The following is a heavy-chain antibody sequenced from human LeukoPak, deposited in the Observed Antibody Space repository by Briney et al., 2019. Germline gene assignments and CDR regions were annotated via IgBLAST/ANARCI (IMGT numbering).Heavy chain of an antibody. Sequence: PGGSLRLSCAASGFTFSSYAMHRVRQAPGKGLEWVAVISYDGSNKYYADSVKGRFTISRDNSKNTLYLQMNSLRAEDTAVHYCARDQGKLGGYDRPPFDYWGQGTLVTVSS. CDR1: GFTFSSYA. CDR3: ARDQGKLGGYDRPPFDY. J-gene: IGHJ4*02. CDR2: ISYDGSNK. V-gene: IGHV3-30-3*01. D-gene: IGHD5-12*01.